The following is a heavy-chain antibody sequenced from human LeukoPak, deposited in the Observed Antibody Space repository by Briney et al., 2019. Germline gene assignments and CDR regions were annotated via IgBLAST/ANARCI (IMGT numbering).Heavy chain of an antibody. Sequence: PAGSLSLSCSGYGFTISSYVMSWLPHAPGKELVWVSSISDSGSKTYYADSVKGRSTISRDNSKNTLYLQMNSLRVEDTAVYYCAKDGAQVGVTFDYWGQGTLVTVSS. J-gene: IGHJ4*02. CDR2: ISDSGSKT. D-gene: IGHD1-26*01. CDR1: GFTISSYV. CDR3: AKDGAQVGVTFDY. V-gene: IGHV3-23*01.